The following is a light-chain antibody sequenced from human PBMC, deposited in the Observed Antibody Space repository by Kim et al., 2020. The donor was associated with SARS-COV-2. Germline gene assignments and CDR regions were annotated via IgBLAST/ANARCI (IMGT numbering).Light chain of an antibody. CDR2: GNN. CDR3: QSYDSSLRALV. J-gene: IGLJ3*02. V-gene: IGLV1-40*01. Sequence: QRVTISCTGSSSNIGAGYDVHWYQQLPGTAPNLLIYGNNNRPSGVPDRFSGSKSGTSAFLAITGLQAEDEADYHCQSYDSSLRALVFGGGTQLTVL. CDR1: SSNIGAGYD.